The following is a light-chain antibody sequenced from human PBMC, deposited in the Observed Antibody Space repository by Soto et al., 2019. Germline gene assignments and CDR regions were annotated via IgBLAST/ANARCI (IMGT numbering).Light chain of an antibody. CDR2: ATS. V-gene: IGKV1-39*01. J-gene: IGKJ1*01. Sequence: DIQMTQSPTSLSASVGDRVTITCRASQNIHSYLNWYQQIPGEAPNLLIYATSILQTGVPSRFSGSGTGTDFTLTINGLQPEDFATYYCQQGYTTRWTFGQGTKVEIK. CDR3: QQGYTTRWT. CDR1: QNIHSY.